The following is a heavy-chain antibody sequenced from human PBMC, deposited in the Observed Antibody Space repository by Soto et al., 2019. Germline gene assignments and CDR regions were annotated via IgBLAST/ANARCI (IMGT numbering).Heavy chain of an antibody. CDR1: GFIFSSYS. CDR2: VSSSSYI. J-gene: IGHJ4*02. CDR3: ARGGDSSGSWPRY. D-gene: IGHD3-22*01. V-gene: IGHV3-21*01. Sequence: GGSLRLSCAASGFIFSSYSMNWVRQAPGKGLEWVSSVSSSSYIYYADSLKGRFTISRDNAKNSLYLQMNSLRVEDTAVYYCARGGDSSGSWPRYWGQGTLVTVSS.